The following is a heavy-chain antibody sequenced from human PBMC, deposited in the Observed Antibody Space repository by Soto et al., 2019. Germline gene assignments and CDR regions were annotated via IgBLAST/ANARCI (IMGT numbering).Heavy chain of an antibody. CDR1: GGSISSGGYY. CDR3: ASLHGARFDP. CDR2: IYSSGYT. Sequence: PSETLSLTCTVSGGSISSGGYYWSWIRQHPGKGLEWIGYIYSSGYTNYNASLKSRITISIDTSKNQFSLKLTSVTAADTAVYYCASLHGARFDPWGQGTLVTVSS. J-gene: IGHJ5*02. V-gene: IGHV4-61*08. D-gene: IGHD4-17*01.